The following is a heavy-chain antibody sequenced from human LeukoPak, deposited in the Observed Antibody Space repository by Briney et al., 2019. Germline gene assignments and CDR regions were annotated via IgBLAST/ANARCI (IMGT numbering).Heavy chain of an antibody. CDR1: GFTFSSNW. J-gene: IGHJ4*02. CDR3: SRDFNGRNDF. V-gene: IGHV3-74*01. D-gene: IGHD1-14*01. Sequence: PGGSLRLSCAASGFTFSSNWMHWVRQGPGKGLEWVSRINPDGSRTDYAESVKGRFTISRDSAKNTLSLEMNSLGDEDTAVYYCSRDFNGRNDFWGQGTLVTVSS. CDR2: INPDGSRT.